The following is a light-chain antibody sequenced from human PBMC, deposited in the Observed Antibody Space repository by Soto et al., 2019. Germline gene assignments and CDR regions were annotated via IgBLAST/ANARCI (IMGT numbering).Light chain of an antibody. J-gene: IGLJ2*01. V-gene: IGLV2-14*01. CDR3: SSYRSSNTLL. CDR1: SSDVGDYDY. CDR2: EVS. Sequence: QSALTQPPSASGSPGQSITISCTGTSSDVGDYDYVSWYQQYAGKAPKMMIYEVSNRPSGVSNRFSGSKSGNTASLTISGLQAEDEADYYCSSYRSSNTLLFGGGTKLTVL.